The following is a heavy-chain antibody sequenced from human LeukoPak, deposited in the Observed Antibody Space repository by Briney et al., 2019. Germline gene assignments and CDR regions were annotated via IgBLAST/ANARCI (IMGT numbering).Heavy chain of an antibody. D-gene: IGHD3-22*01. CDR3: ARDETYYYDSSGFDY. J-gene: IGHJ4*02. Sequence: GASVKVSCEASGYTFTSYAMHWVRQAPGQRLEWMGWINAGNGNTKYSQKFQGRVTITRDTSASTAYMELSSLRSEDTAVYYCARDETYYYDSSGFDYWGQGTLVTVSS. V-gene: IGHV1-3*01. CDR2: INAGNGNT. CDR1: GYTFTSYA.